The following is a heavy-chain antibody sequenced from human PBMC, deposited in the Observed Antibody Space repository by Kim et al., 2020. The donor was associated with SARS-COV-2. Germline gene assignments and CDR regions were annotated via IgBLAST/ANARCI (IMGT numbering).Heavy chain of an antibody. J-gene: IGHJ4*02. CDR3: ARDRGPGGTGYFDY. V-gene: IGHV4-59*01. Sequence: SETLSLTCTVSSGSIRSYYWSWIRQPPGKGLEWIGFIYDTGSTSYNPSLKSRVTISVDTSKNQFSLKLSSVTAADTAVYYCARDRGPGGTGYFDYWGQGT. CDR2: IYDTGST. CDR1: SGSIRSYY. D-gene: IGHD3-10*01.